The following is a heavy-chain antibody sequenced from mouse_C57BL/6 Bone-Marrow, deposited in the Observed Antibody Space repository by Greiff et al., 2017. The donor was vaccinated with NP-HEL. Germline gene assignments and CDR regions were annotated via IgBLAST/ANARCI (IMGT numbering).Heavy chain of an antibody. J-gene: IGHJ2*01. Sequence: EVKLMESGAELVRPGASVKLSCTASGFNIKDDYMHWVKQRPEQGLEWIGWIDPENGDTEYASKFQGKATITADTSSNTAYLQLSSLTSEDTAVYYCTTYSNYDWGQGTTLTVSS. CDR1: GFNIKDDY. CDR3: TTYSNYD. D-gene: IGHD2-5*01. CDR2: IDPENGDT. V-gene: IGHV14-4*01.